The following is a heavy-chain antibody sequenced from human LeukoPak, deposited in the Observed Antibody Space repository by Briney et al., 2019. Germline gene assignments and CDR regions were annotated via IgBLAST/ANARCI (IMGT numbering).Heavy chain of an antibody. J-gene: IGHJ4*02. D-gene: IGHD6-6*01. CDR3: AIRGSSSPLDY. CDR2: YFNSGST. V-gene: IGHV4-4*09. Sequence: SETLSLTCTVSGGSTSSNPWSWMRQPPGKGLEYIGTYFNSGSTNYNPSLKSRAAMSVDTSKNQFSLMLSSVTAADTAVYYCAIRGSSSPLDYWGQGTLVTVSS. CDR1: GGSTSSNP.